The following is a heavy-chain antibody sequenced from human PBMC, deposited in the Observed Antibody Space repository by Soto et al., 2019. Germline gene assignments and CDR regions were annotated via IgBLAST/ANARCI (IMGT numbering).Heavy chain of an antibody. D-gene: IGHD2-2*01. Sequence: SETLSLTCTVSGGSISSYYWSWIRQPPGKGLEWIGYIYYSGSTNYNPSLKSRVTISVDTSKNQFSLKLSSVTAADTAVYYCAMTGPPTLQLYYYMDVWGKGTTVTVSS. V-gene: IGHV4-59*08. CDR1: GGSISSYY. J-gene: IGHJ6*03. CDR3: AMTGPPTLQLYYYMDV. CDR2: IYYSGST.